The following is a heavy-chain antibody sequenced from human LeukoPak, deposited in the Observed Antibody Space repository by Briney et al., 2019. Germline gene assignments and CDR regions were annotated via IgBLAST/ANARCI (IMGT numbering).Heavy chain of an antibody. CDR3: ARNGLSVAGPIYRH. CDR1: GGSISSYY. J-gene: IGHJ4*02. Sequence: SETLSLTCTVSGGSISSYYWSWIRQPPGKGLEWIGYIYYSGSTNYNPSLKSRVTISVDTSKNQFSLKLSSVTAADTAVYYCARNGLSVAGPIYRHWGQGTLVTVSS. CDR2: IYYSGST. D-gene: IGHD6-19*01. V-gene: IGHV4-59*01.